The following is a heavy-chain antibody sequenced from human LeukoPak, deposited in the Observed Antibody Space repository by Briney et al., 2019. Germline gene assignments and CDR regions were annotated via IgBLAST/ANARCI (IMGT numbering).Heavy chain of an antibody. V-gene: IGHV3-49*04. J-gene: IGHJ4*01. D-gene: IGHD3-10*01. Sequence: GGSLRLSCAASGFTFTSYAMSWVRQAPGKGLEWVGFIRSKAYGGTTEYAAPVKDRFTISRDDSKSIAYLQMYSLKTEDTAVDYCTRDGSMVRGVKLAMGVWGQGTLVTVSS. CDR3: TRDGSMVRGVKLAMGV. CDR1: GFTFTSYA. CDR2: IRSKAYGGTT.